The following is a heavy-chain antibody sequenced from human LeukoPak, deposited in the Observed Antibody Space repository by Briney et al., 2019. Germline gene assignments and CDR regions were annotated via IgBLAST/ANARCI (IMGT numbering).Heavy chain of an antibody. CDR1: GFTFSSYA. CDR2: ISGSDGST. Sequence: GGSLRLSCAASGFTFSSYAMTWVRQAPGKGLEWVSSISGSDGSTYYADSVKGRFTISRDKSKNTLYLQMNSLRAEDTAVYYCAYMRGLYYGIDYWGQGTLVTVSS. D-gene: IGHD3-10*01. J-gene: IGHJ4*02. CDR3: AYMRGLYYGIDY. V-gene: IGHV3-23*01.